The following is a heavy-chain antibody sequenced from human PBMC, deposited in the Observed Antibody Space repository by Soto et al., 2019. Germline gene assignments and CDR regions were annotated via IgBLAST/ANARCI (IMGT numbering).Heavy chain of an antibody. J-gene: IGHJ5*02. Sequence: ASVKVSCNASGYTFTSYGFSWVRQAPGQGLEWMGLISAYSGNTNYAQKVQGRVTMTIDTSTSTAYMELRSLRSDDTAVYYCARDSTADYREYDGWIDXWGQGTLVTVSX. D-gene: IGHD4-17*01. CDR2: ISAYSGNT. CDR3: ARDSTADYREYDGWIDX. V-gene: IGHV1-18*01. CDR1: GYTFTSYG.